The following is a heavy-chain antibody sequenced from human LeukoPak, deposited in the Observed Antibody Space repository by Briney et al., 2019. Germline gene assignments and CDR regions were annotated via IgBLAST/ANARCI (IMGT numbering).Heavy chain of an antibody. CDR2: INHSGST. V-gene: IGHV4-34*01. CDR1: GGSFSGYY. D-gene: IGHD2-2*01. Sequence: PSETLSLTCAVYGGSFSGYYWSWLRQPPGKGLEWIGEINHSGSTNYNPSLKSRVTISVDTSKNQFSLKLSSVTAADTAVYYCARGAYCSSTSCQMNAFDIWGQGTMVTVSS. CDR3: ARGAYCSSTSCQMNAFDI. J-gene: IGHJ3*02.